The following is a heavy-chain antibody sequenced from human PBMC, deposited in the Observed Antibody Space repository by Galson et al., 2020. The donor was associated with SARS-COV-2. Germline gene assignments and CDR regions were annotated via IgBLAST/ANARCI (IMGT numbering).Heavy chain of an antibody. CDR2: IIPIFGTA. J-gene: IGHJ4*02. Sequence: SVKVSCKASGGTFRSYAISWVRQAPAQGPEWMGGIIPIFGTANYAQKLQGRVTITADESTSTAYMELSSLRSEDTAVYYCARAYHSSGWYRGSFDYWGQGTLVTVSS. CDR3: ARAYHSSGWYRGSFDY. V-gene: IGHV1-69*13. D-gene: IGHD6-19*01. CDR1: GGTFRSYA.